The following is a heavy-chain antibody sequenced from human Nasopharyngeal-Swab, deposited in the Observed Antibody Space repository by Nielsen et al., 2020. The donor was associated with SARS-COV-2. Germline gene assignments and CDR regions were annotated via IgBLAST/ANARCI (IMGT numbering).Heavy chain of an antibody. V-gene: IGHV3-11*05. CDR1: GFTFGDYY. CDR2: ISSSSSYT. Sequence: GESLKISCAASGFTFGDYYMSWIRQAPGKGLEWVSYISSSSSYTNYADSVKGRFTISRDNAKNSLYLQMNSLRADDTAVYYCARGSIRGIIISDFDYWGQGTLVTVSS. J-gene: IGHJ4*02. D-gene: IGHD3-10*01. CDR3: ARGSIRGIIISDFDY.